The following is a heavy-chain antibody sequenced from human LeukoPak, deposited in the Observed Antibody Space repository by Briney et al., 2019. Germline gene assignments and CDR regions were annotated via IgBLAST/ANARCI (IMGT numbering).Heavy chain of an antibody. CDR1: GFTFSSYW. CDR3: ARTRGGNWFDS. Sequence: GGSLRLSCAASGFTFSSYWIHWVRQAPGKGLVWVSRIHGDGSSTNYADSVKGRFTISRDNAKKTLYLQMNSLRAEDTAVYYCARTRGGNWFDSWGQGTLVTVSS. CDR2: IHGDGSST. J-gene: IGHJ5*01. V-gene: IGHV3-74*01. D-gene: IGHD2-2*01.